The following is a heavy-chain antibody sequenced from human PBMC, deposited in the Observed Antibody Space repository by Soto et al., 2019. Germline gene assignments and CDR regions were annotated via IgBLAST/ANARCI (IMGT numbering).Heavy chain of an antibody. J-gene: IGHJ5*02. D-gene: IGHD3-3*01. CDR3: ARDGIFGVVIIGWLDP. CDR1: VFTFSSYW. V-gene: IGHV3-7*01. Sequence: VGSLRLSCASSVFTFSSYWMSCVRHSPGKWLEWVANIKQDGSEKYYVDSVKGRFTISRDNAKNSLYLQMNSLRAEDTAVYYCARDGIFGVVIIGWLDPGGQGTRVPVS. CDR2: IKQDGSEK.